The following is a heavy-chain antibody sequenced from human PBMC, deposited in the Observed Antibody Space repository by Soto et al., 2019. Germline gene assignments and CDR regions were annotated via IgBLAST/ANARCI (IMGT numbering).Heavy chain of an antibody. D-gene: IGHD3-10*01. CDR2: IRSKDYSYAT. CDR1: GFTFSASA. CDR3: TRRYGDSFQH. J-gene: IGHJ1*01. Sequence: EVQLVESGGGLVQPGGSLKLSCAASGFTFSASAMHWVRLASGKGLEWVGRIRSKDYSYATAYAASVKDRFTVSRDDSKNTAYLQMNSLKIEDTAVYYCTRRYGDSFQHWGQGTLVTVSS. V-gene: IGHV3-73*02.